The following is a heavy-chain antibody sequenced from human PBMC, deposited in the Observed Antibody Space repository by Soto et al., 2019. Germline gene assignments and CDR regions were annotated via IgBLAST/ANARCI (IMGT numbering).Heavy chain of an antibody. J-gene: IGHJ4*02. D-gene: IGHD6-13*01. CDR2: ISSSSSYI. V-gene: IGHV3-21*01. CDR3: ARDLGQQLVSGYYFDY. CDR1: GFTFSSYS. Sequence: PGGSLRLSCAASGFTFSSYSMNWVRQAPGKGLEWVSSISSSSSYIYYADSVKGRFTISRDNAKNSLYLQMNSLRAEDTAVYYCARDLGQQLVSGYYFDYWGQGTLVTVSS.